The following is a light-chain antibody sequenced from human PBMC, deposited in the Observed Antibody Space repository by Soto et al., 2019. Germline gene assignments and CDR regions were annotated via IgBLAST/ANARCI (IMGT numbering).Light chain of an antibody. J-gene: IGLJ1*01. V-gene: IGLV1-40*01. CDR3: QSYDSSLSVYV. CDR2: YND. Sequence: QSALTKPPSVSGAPGQRVTISCTGSSSNIGAGYDVHWYQQLPGTAPRALIYYNDNRPSGVPDRFSGSKSGTSASLAITGLXAEDEADYYCQSYDSSLSVYVFGTGTKVTVL. CDR1: SSNIGAGYD.